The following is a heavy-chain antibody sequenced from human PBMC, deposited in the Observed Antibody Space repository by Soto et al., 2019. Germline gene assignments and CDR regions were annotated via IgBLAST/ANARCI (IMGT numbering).Heavy chain of an antibody. CDR2: ISWNSGSI. D-gene: IGHD4-17*01. J-gene: IGHJ3*02. Sequence: EVQLVESGGGLVQPGRSLRLSCAAYGFTFDDYAIHWVRQAPGKGLEWVSGISWNSGSIGYVDSVKGRFTISRDNAKNSLYLQMNSLRAEDTALYYCAKEYYGDYAFDIWGQGTMVTVSS. V-gene: IGHV3-9*01. CDR3: AKEYYGDYAFDI. CDR1: GFTFDDYA.